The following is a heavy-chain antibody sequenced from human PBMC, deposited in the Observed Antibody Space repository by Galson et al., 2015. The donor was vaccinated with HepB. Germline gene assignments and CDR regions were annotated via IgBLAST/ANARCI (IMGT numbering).Heavy chain of an antibody. V-gene: IGHV3-11*01. J-gene: IGHJ4*02. CDR2: ISSSGTTI. CDR1: GFTFSDYC. Sequence: SLRLSCAASGFTFSDYCMTWIRQAPGKGLEWVSYISSSGTTIYFADSVKGRFTISRDNAKNSLFLQMNSLRAEDTAVYYCAKVNRRDGPWLLSSQYYFDYWGQGTLVTVSS. D-gene: IGHD2-21*02. CDR3: AKVNRRDGPWLLSSQYYFDY.